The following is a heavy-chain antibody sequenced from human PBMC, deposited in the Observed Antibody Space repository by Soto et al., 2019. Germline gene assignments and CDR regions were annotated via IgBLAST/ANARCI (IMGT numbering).Heavy chain of an antibody. CDR3: ARDSPRRYNSGQGLDD. CDR1: GYTFTSYG. CDR2: ISTYYDNT. D-gene: IGHD5-18*01. J-gene: IGHJ4*02. Sequence: ASVKVSCKASGYTFTSYGISWVRQAPGQGLEWMGWISTYYDNTNYAQNLRGRVTMTTDTSTSTAYMELRSLRSDDTAVYYCARDSPRRYNSGQGLDDCGQGTLVTVSS. V-gene: IGHV1-18*04.